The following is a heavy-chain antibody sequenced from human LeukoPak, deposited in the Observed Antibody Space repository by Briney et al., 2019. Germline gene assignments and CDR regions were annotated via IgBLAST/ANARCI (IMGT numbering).Heavy chain of an antibody. D-gene: IGHD2-2*01. J-gene: IGHJ1*01. Sequence: GGSLRLSCAASGFTFSSYSMSWVRQAPGKGLEWVSSISSSSSYIYYADSVKGRFTISRDNAKNSLYLQMNSLRAEDTAVYYCARDRHCSSTSCYPAEYFQHWGQGTLVTVSS. V-gene: IGHV3-21*01. CDR3: ARDRHCSSTSCYPAEYFQH. CDR2: ISSSSSYI. CDR1: GFTFSSYS.